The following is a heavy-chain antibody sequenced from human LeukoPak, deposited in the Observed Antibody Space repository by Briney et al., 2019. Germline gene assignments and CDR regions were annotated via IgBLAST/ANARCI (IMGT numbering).Heavy chain of an antibody. CDR3: ARASSGWAVDLYYFDY. D-gene: IGHD6-19*01. Sequence: GESLRLSCAASEFTFSSFSMNWVRQAPGKGLEWVSSISSGGSYIYQADSVKGRFTISRDNAKNSLYLQMNSLRAEDTAVYYCARASSGWAVDLYYFDYWGRGTLVTVSS. V-gene: IGHV3-21*01. CDR1: EFTFSSFS. CDR2: ISSGGSYI. J-gene: IGHJ4*02.